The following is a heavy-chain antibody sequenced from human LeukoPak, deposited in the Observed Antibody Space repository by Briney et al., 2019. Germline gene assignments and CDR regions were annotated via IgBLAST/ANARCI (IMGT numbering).Heavy chain of an antibody. Sequence: SGGSLRLSCAASGFTFSSYAMHWVRQAPGKGLEWVAIISYDGTNKYYADSVKGRFTISRDNSKNTLYLQMNSLRTEDTAVYYCARARVRGGNSGVYFDYWGQGTLVTVSS. CDR2: ISYDGTNK. V-gene: IGHV3-30*04. CDR3: ARARVRGGNSGVYFDY. D-gene: IGHD4-23*01. CDR1: GFTFSSYA. J-gene: IGHJ4*02.